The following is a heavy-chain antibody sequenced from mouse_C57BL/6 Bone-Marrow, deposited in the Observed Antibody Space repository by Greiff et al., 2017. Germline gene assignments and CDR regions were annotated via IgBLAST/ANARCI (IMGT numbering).Heavy chain of an antibody. V-gene: IGHV1-64*01. CDR1: GYTFTSYW. J-gene: IGHJ1*03. D-gene: IGHD1-1*01. CDR2: IHPNSGST. Sequence: VQLQQPGAELVKPGASVKLSCKASGYTFTSYWMHWVKQRPGQGLEWIGMIHPNSGSTNSNEKFKSKATLTVDNSSSTAYMQLSSLTAEDSAVYYCARSSYVWYFDVWGTGTTVTVSS. CDR3: ARSSYVWYFDV.